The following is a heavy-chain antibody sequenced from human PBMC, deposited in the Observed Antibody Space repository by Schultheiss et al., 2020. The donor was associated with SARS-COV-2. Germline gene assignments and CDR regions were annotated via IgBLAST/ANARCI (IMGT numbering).Heavy chain of an antibody. J-gene: IGHJ2*01. CDR3: ARVHSVSYSDPNDWYFDL. Sequence: GGSLRLSCAASGFTVSSNYMSWVRQAPGKGLEWVANIKQDGSEKYYADSVKGRFTISRDNAKNSLYLQMNSLRAEDTAVYYCARVHSVSYSDPNDWYFDLWGRGTRVTVSS. CDR2: IKQDGSEK. D-gene: IGHD1-26*01. CDR1: GFTVSSNY. V-gene: IGHV3-7*01.